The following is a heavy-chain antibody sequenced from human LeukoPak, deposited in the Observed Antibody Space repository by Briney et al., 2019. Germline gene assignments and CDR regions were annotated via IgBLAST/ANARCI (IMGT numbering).Heavy chain of an antibody. D-gene: IGHD3-22*01. V-gene: IGHV3-23*01. CDR2: ISGSGGST. CDR1: GFTFSSYA. Sequence: GGSLRLSWAASGFTFSSYAMSWVRQAPGKGLEWVSAISGSGGSTYYADSVKGRFTISRDNSKNTLYLQMNSLRAEDTAVYYCAKALYYDTDYYYMDVWGKGTTVTVSS. CDR3: AKALYYDTDYYYMDV. J-gene: IGHJ6*03.